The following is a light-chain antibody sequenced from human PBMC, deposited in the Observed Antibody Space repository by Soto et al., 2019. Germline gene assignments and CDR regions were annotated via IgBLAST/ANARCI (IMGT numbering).Light chain of an antibody. V-gene: IGLV2-14*03. J-gene: IGLJ3*02. Sequence: QSVLTQPASVSGSPGQSITISCTGTSSDVGGYNYVSWYQHHPGKAPKLTIYDVSNRPSGVSNRFSGSKSGNTASLTISGVQAEDEASYYCSSYTTRATVVFGGGTKLTVL. CDR1: SSDVGGYNY. CDR2: DVS. CDR3: SSYTTRATVV.